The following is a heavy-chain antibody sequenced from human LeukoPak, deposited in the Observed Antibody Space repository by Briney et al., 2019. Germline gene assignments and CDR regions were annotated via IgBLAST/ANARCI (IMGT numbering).Heavy chain of an antibody. CDR3: ARDRKVRGYYYYYYYMDV. J-gene: IGHJ6*03. Sequence: GASVKVSCKASGYTFTSYGISWVRQAPGQGLEWMGWISAYNGNTNYAQKLQGRVTMTTDTSTSTAYMELRSLRSDDTAVYYCARDRKVRGYYYYYYYMDVWGEGTTVTVSS. CDR2: ISAYNGNT. CDR1: GYTFTSYG. D-gene: IGHD3-10*01. V-gene: IGHV1-18*01.